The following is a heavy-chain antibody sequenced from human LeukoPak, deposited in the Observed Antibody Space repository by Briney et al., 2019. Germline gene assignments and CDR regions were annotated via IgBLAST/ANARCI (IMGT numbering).Heavy chain of an antibody. D-gene: IGHD2-2*01. CDR2: IKQDGSEK. J-gene: IGHJ4*02. CDR3: ARDRPPSRTYPIFDY. V-gene: IGHV3-7*01. CDR1: GFTFSSYW. Sequence: GGSLRLSCAASGFTFSSYWMTWVRQAPGKGLEWVANIKQDGSEKYYVDSVKGRFTFSRDNAKNSLYLQMNSLRVEDTAVYYCARDRPPSRTYPIFDYWGQGILVTVSS.